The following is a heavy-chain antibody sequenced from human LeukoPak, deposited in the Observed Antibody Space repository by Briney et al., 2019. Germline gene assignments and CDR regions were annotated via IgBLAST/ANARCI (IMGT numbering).Heavy chain of an antibody. Sequence: ASVKVSCKASGYTFTSYAMHWVRQAPGQRLEWMGWINAGNGNTKYSQKFQGRVTITRDTSASTAYMARSSLRSEDTAVYYCASRVRYCSGGSCYSQVGYFDYWGQGTLVTVSS. J-gene: IGHJ4*02. D-gene: IGHD2-15*01. CDR2: INAGNGNT. CDR3: ASRVRYCSGGSCYSQVGYFDY. CDR1: GYTFTSYA. V-gene: IGHV1-3*01.